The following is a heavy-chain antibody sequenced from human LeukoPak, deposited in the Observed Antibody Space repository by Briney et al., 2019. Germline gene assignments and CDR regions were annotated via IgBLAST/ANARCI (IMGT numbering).Heavy chain of an antibody. D-gene: IGHD6-19*01. CDR2: MYNGGST. CDR3: ARHIREYRSGWYGFGY. J-gene: IGHJ4*02. V-gene: IGHV4-39*01. Sequence: NSSETLSLTCTVSGGSISSSSYYWGWLRQRPGKGLEWIGSMYNGGSTYYNPSLKSRVTISVDMSKNQFSLKLSSVTAADTAVYYCARHIREYRSGWYGFGYWGQGTLVTVSS. CDR1: GGSISSSSYY.